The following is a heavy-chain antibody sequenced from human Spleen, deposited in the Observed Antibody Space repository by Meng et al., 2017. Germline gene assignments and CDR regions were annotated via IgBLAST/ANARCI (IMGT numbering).Heavy chain of an antibody. V-gene: IGHV3-23*01. Sequence: EVQLLESGGGLGQPGGSLRLSCAASRFTFSSYAMSWVRQAPGKGLEWVSSITGSGGSTSYADSVKGRFTISRDNSKNTLYLQMNSLRAEDTAVYHCAKVGGITGTTPLDYWGQGTLVTVSS. CDR2: ITGSGGST. CDR3: AKVGGITGTTPLDY. J-gene: IGHJ4*02. D-gene: IGHD1-20*01. CDR1: RFTFSSYA.